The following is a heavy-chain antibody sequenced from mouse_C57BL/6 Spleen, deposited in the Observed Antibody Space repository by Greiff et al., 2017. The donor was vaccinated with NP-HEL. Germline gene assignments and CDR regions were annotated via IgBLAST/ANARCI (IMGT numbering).Heavy chain of an antibody. Sequence: VQLQQPGAELVMPGASVKLSCKASGYTFTSYWMHWVKQRPGQGLEWIGEIDPSDSYTNYNQKFKGKSTLTVDKSSSTAYMQLSSLTSEDSAVYYCARNYGSSLVDYWGQGTTLTVSS. D-gene: IGHD1-1*01. V-gene: IGHV1-69*01. CDR1: GYTFTSYW. J-gene: IGHJ2*01. CDR3: ARNYGSSLVDY. CDR2: IDPSDSYT.